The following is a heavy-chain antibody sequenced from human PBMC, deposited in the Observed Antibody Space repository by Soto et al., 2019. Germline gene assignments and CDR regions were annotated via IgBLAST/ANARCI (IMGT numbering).Heavy chain of an antibody. CDR3: ARGLRVVAATPTYYYYGMDV. Sequence: GGSLRLSCAASGFTFSSYSMNWVRQAPGKGLEWVSYISSSSSTIYYADSVKGRFTISRDNAKNSLYLQMNSLRDEDTAVYYCARGLRVVAATPTYYYYGMDVWGQGTTVTVSS. CDR1: GFTFSSYS. J-gene: IGHJ6*02. CDR2: ISSSSSTI. V-gene: IGHV3-48*02. D-gene: IGHD2-15*01.